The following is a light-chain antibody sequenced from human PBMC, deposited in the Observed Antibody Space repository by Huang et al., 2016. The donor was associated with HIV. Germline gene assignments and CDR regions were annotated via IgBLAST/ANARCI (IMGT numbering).Light chain of an antibody. CDR3: QQYGSTIT. J-gene: IGKJ5*01. CDR1: QTISSSY. Sequence: EIVLTQSPGTLSLSPGERATLSCRASQTISSSYLVWYQQKLSKAPRLRIDGGASRDTGVPDRFSGSGSGTDFILTISRLEPEDFAVYYCQQYGSTITFGQGTRLEIK. V-gene: IGKV3-20*01. CDR2: GGA.